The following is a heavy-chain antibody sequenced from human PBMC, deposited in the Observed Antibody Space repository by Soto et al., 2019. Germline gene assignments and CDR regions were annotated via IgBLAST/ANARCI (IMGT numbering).Heavy chain of an antibody. J-gene: IGHJ4*02. D-gene: IGHD4-17*01. V-gene: IGHV3-30*18. CDR3: AKAPFSATVTTNFDY. Sequence: GGSLRLSCAASGFTFSSYGMHWVRQAPGKGLEWMAVISYDGSNKYYADSVKGRFTISRDNSKNTLYLQMDSLRAEDTAIYYCAKAPFSATVTTNFDYWGQGTLVTVSS. CDR1: GFTFSSYG. CDR2: ISYDGSNK.